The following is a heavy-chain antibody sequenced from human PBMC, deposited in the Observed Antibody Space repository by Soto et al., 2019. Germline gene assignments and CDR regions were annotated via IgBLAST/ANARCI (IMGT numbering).Heavy chain of an antibody. CDR3: ARWGDSSGYLDY. Sequence: PSETLSLTCTVSGGSISSGDYYRSWIRQPPGKGLEWIGYIYYSGSTYYNPSLKSRVTMSVDTSKKQFSLKLSSVTAADTAVYYCARWGDSSGYLDYWGQGTLVTVSS. CDR1: GGSISSGDYY. V-gene: IGHV4-30-4*01. CDR2: IYYSGST. J-gene: IGHJ4*02. D-gene: IGHD3-22*01.